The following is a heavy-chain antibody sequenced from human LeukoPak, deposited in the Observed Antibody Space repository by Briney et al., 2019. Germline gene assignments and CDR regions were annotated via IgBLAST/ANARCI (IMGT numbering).Heavy chain of an antibody. CDR2: ISTNGGNT. V-gene: IGHV3-64*01. CDR1: GFTFSSYA. CDR3: ARDGAKGYCSGGSCHYYFDY. D-gene: IGHD2-15*01. J-gene: IGHJ4*02. Sequence: AGGSLRLSCAASGFTFSSYAMHWVRQAPGKGLEYVSAISTNGGNTDYANSVKGRFTISRDNSKNMLYLQMGSLRAEDMAVYYCARDGAKGYCSGGSCHYYFDYWGQGTLVTVPS.